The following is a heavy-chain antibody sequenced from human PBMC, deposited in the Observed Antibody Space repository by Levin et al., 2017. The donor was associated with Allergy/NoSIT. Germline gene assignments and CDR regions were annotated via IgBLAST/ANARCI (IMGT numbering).Heavy chain of an antibody. Sequence: NTGGSLRLSCAASGFSFSNTWMSWVRQAPGRGLEWVARIKSQTDGETTDYSAPVKGRFIISRDDSKNNLYLHMNSLRVDDTGVYFCTIEPTAATHYTVDVWGQGTTVTVSS. CDR3: TIEPTAATHYTVDV. V-gene: IGHV3-15*01. CDR2: IKSQTDGETT. D-gene: IGHD2-15*01. CDR1: GFSFSNTW. J-gene: IGHJ6*02.